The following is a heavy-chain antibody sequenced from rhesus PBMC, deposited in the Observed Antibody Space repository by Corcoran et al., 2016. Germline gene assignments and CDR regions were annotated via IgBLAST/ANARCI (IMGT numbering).Heavy chain of an antibody. CDR3: ARGGQPHDAFDF. V-gene: IGHV4-73*01. CDR2: FDGYRANS. Sequence: QVKLQQWGEGLVKPSETLSLTCAVYGASMSGYYYWTWIRQAPGKRLEWIGNFDGYRANSQYNPALKNRVTISVDTSKKQFSLRLNSVTAADTAVYYWARGGQPHDAFDFWGQGLRVTVSS. J-gene: IGHJ3*01. D-gene: IGHD1-1*01. CDR1: GASMSGYYY.